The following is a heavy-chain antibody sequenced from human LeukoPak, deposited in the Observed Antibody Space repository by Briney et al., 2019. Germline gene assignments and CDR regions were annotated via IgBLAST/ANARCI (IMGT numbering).Heavy chain of an antibody. CDR2: ISGTSSYT. J-gene: IGHJ4*02. Sequence: GGSLRLSCAASGFTFSDYYMTWVRQAPGKGLEWVSYISGTSSYTTCADSVKGRFTISRDNAKNSLYLQMNSLRAEDTAVYYCARVLGVYGSGSYYFDYWGQGTLVTVSS. D-gene: IGHD3-10*01. V-gene: IGHV3-11*05. CDR3: ARVLGVYGSGSYYFDY. CDR1: GFTFSDYY.